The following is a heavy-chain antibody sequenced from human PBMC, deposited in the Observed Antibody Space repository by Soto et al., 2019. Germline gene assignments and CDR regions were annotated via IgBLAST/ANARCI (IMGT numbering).Heavy chain of an antibody. CDR1: GYTFTSYG. D-gene: IGHD3-3*01. CDR2: ISAYNGNT. Sequence: ASVKVSCKASGYTFTSYGISWVRQAPGQGLEWMGWISAYNGNTNYAQKLQGRVTMTTDTSTCTAYMELRSLRSDDTAVYYCARGRGWYYDFWSGYETKGGMDVWGQGTTVTVSS. V-gene: IGHV1-18*04. J-gene: IGHJ6*02. CDR3: ARGRGWYYDFWSGYETKGGMDV.